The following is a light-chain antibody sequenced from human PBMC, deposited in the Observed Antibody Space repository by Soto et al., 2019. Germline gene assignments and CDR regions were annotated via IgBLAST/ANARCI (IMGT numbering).Light chain of an antibody. Sequence: DIVMTQSPATLSVSPGERAPLSCRASQSVNSNLAGYRQKPGPSPRLLISDASTRATGVPARFSGSGSGTAFTLTSFTLQSKDSGIYYCQRYNFGPPLTFGGGTKVEIK. CDR2: DAS. CDR1: QSVNSN. CDR3: QRYNFGPPLT. J-gene: IGKJ4*01. V-gene: IGKV3-15*01.